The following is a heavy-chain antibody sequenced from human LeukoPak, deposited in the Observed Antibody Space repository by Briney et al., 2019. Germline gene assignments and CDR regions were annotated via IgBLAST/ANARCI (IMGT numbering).Heavy chain of an antibody. V-gene: IGHV4-39*07. CDR2: IYYSGST. CDR3: ASSIVREDDLSPIDY. CDR1: GGSISSSSYY. D-gene: IGHD2-21*01. Sequence: SETLSLTCTVSGGSISSSSYYWGWIRQPPGKGLEWIGSIYYSGSTYYNPSLKSRVTMSVDTSKNQVSLKLRSVTAADAAVYFCASSIVREDDLSPIDYRGRGTQVIVSS. J-gene: IGHJ4*02.